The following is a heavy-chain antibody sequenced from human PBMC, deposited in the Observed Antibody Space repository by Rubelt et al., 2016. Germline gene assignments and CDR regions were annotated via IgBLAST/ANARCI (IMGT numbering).Heavy chain of an antibody. V-gene: IGHV4-39*01. CDR3: ARLPGISWFDP. CDR2: IYHSGTT. CDR1: GGSISSSNYY. D-gene: IGHD2-15*01. Sequence: QLQLQESGPGLVKPSETLSLTCTVSGGSISSSNYYWGWIRQPPGKGLEWIGSIYHSGTTYYNPSLKSRVTISGDTSKSQFSLNLRSVTAADTAVYYCARLPGISWFDPWGQGTLVTVSS. J-gene: IGHJ5*02.